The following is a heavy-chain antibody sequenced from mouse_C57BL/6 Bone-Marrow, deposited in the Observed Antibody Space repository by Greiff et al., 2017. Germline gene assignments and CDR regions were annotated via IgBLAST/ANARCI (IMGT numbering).Heavy chain of an antibody. CDR3: ARDRRYGSPYWYFDV. D-gene: IGHD1-1*01. V-gene: IGHV5-4*01. CDR2: ISDGGSYT. J-gene: IGHJ1*03. CDR1: GFTFSSYA. Sequence: DVMLVESGGGLVKPGGSLKLSCAASGFTFSSYAMSWVRQTPEKRLAWVATISDGGSYTYYPANVKGRFTISRDNAKNNLYLQMSHLKSEDTAMYYCARDRRYGSPYWYFDVWGTGTTVTVSS.